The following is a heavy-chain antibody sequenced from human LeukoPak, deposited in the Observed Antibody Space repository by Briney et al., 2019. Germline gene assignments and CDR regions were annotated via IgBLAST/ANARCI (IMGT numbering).Heavy chain of an antibody. D-gene: IGHD1-26*01. CDR2: INWNGGST. CDR1: GFTFDDYG. J-gene: IGHJ5*02. V-gene: IGHV3-20*04. CDR3: ARELGGSYYEAWFDP. Sequence: PGGSLRLSCAASGFTFDDYGMSWVRQAPGKGLEWVSGINWNGGSTGYADSVKGRFTISRDNAKNSLYLQMNSLRAEDTALYYCARELGGSYYEAWFDPWGQGTLVTVSS.